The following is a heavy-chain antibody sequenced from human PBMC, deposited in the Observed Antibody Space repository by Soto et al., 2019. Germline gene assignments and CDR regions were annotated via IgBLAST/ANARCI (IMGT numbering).Heavy chain of an antibody. CDR1: GFTFSDYY. D-gene: IGHD1-26*01. J-gene: IGHJ4*02. Sequence: EVQLVESGGGLVQPGGSLRLSCAASGFTFSDYYMDWVRQVPGKGLEWVGRTRNKANSYSPEYAPSVKGRFIISRHDLEDSMYLQMNSLKTEDTAVYYCARDTVGSYDFWGQGALVTVYS. V-gene: IGHV3-72*01. CDR2: TRNKANSYSP. CDR3: ARDTVGSYDF.